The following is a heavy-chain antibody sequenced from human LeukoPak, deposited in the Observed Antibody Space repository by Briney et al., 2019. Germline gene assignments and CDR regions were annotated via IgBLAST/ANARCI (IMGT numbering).Heavy chain of an antibody. CDR2: IIPVLGIA. CDR3: ARDRTAGFGDYAPRGREPVEYYFDY. V-gene: IGHV1-69*04. J-gene: IGHJ4*02. Sequence: GASVKVSCKASGYTFTSHGISWVRQAPGQGLQWMGRIIPVLGIANYAQKFQGRVTITADKSTSTAYMELSSLRSADTAVYYCARDRTAGFGDYAPRGREPVEYYFDYWGQGTLVTVSS. D-gene: IGHD4-17*01. CDR1: GYTFTSHG.